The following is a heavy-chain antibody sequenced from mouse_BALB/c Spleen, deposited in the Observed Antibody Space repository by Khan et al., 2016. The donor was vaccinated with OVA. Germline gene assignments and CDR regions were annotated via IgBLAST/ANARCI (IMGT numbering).Heavy chain of an antibody. CDR1: GYTFTNFG. CDR2: INTYTGEP. Sequence: QIQLVQSGPELKKPGETVKISCKASGYTFTNFGMNWVKQAPGKGLEWMGWINTYTGEPTYADDFKGRFAFSLETSASTAYLQINNLKNEDTATYLWARPPNTAYAMACWGKGTSVKVSS. J-gene: IGHJ4*01. CDR3: ARPPNTAYAMAC. V-gene: IGHV9-3-1*01.